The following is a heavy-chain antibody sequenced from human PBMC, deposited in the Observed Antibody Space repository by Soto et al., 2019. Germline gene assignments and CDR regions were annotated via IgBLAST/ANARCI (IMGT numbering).Heavy chain of an antibody. CDR1: GGSFSGYY. CDR3: ARTPLRDGSNSFTRTFDY. V-gene: IGHV4-34*01. CDR2: IYYSGNT. D-gene: IGHD1-26*01. J-gene: IGHJ4*02. Sequence: NPSETLSLTCAVYGGSFSGYYWSWIRQPPGKGLEWIGSIYYSGNTHYNPSLASRVTISVDTSKNQFSLKVSSVTAADTAVYYCARTPLRDGSNSFTRTFDYWGQGTLVTVSS.